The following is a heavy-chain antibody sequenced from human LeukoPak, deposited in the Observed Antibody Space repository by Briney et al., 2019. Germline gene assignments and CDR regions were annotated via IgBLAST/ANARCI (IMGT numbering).Heavy chain of an antibody. Sequence: GESLRISCKGSGYSFISYWISWVRQMPGKGLEWMGRIDPSDSYTNYSPSFQGHVTISADKSISTAYLQWSSLKASDTAMYYCARSLYGILTGYYAPFDYWGQGTLVTVSS. CDR3: ARSLYGILTGYYAPFDY. V-gene: IGHV5-10-1*01. D-gene: IGHD3-9*01. J-gene: IGHJ4*02. CDR2: IDPSDSYT. CDR1: GYSFISYW.